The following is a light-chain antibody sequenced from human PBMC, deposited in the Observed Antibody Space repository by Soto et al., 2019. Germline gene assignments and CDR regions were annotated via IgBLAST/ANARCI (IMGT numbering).Light chain of an antibody. CDR1: SSNIGANT. V-gene: IGLV1-44*01. CDR2: NND. Sequence: QSVLTQPPSASGTPGQRVTISCSGSSSNIGANTINWYQQLPGTAPKLLIYNNDQRPSGVPDRYSPSKSGTSASLAISGLQSEDEADYYCEAWDVRLYGAVLGGGTKLTVL. CDR3: EAWDVRLYGAV. J-gene: IGLJ2*01.